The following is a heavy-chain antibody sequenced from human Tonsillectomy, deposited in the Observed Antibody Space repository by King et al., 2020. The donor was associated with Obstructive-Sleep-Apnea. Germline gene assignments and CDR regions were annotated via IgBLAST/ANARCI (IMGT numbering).Heavy chain of an antibody. V-gene: IGHV3-9*01. CDR2: ISWNSGNI. CDR1: GFTFDDYA. J-gene: IGHJ6*02. Sequence: VQLVESGGGLVQPGRSLRLSCAASGFTFDDYAMHWVRQAPGKGLEWVSGISWNSGNIGYADSVKGRFTISRDNAKNSLYLQMNSLRAEDTALYYCAKDSRLYYYYGMDVWGQGTTVTVSS. CDR3: AKDSRLYYYYGMDV.